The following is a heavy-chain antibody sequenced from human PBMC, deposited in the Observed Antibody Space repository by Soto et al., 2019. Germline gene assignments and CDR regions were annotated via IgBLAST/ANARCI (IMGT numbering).Heavy chain of an antibody. V-gene: IGHV4-4*02. D-gene: IGHD3-10*01. J-gene: IGHJ4*02. Sequence: QVQLQESGPGLVKPSGTLSLTCAVSGGSISSSNWWSWVRQPPGKGLEWIGETYHSGNTNYNPSLKSRVTMAVDKPRNQFSLKLSSVTAADTAVYYCARRWGEGRVDYWGQGTLVTVSS. CDR1: GGSISSSNW. CDR3: ARRWGEGRVDY. CDR2: TYHSGNT.